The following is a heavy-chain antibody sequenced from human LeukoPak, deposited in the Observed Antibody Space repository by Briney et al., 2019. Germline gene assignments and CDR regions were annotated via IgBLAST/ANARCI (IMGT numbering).Heavy chain of an antibody. Sequence: ASVKVSCKASGYTFTGYYMHWVRQPPGQGLEWMGWINPNSGGTNYAQKFQGRVTMTRDTSISTAYMELSRLRSDDTAVYYCARVGRDTAMVYYFDYWGQGTLVTVSS. D-gene: IGHD5-18*01. V-gene: IGHV1-2*02. J-gene: IGHJ4*02. CDR1: GYTFTGYY. CDR2: INPNSGGT. CDR3: ARVGRDTAMVYYFDY.